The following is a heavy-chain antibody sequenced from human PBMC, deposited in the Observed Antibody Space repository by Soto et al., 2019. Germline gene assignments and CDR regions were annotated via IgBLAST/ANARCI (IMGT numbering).Heavy chain of an antibody. CDR1: GFTFSSYG. J-gene: IGHJ6*02. CDR2: ISYDGSNK. CDR3: AKDQGTGGGMDV. V-gene: IGHV3-30*18. Sequence: QVQLVASGGGVVQPGRSLRLSCAASGFTFSSYGMHWVRQAPGKGLEWVAVISYDGSNKYYADSVKCRFTISRDNSKNTLYLQRNSLRAEDTAVYYCAKDQGTGGGMDVWGQGTTVTVSS. D-gene: IGHD3-10*01.